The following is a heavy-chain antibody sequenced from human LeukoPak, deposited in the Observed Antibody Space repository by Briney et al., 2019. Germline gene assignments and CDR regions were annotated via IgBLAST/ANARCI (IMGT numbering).Heavy chain of an antibody. V-gene: IGHV1-8*02. CDR1: GGTFSSYA. J-gene: IGHJ4*02. D-gene: IGHD2-15*01. Sequence: ASVKVSCKASGGTFSSYAISWVRQAPGQGLEWMGWMNPNSGNTGYAQKFQGRVTMTRNTSISTAYMELSSLRSEDTAVYYCARRGRGGFDYWGQGTLVTVSS. CDR3: ARRGRGGFDY. CDR2: MNPNSGNT.